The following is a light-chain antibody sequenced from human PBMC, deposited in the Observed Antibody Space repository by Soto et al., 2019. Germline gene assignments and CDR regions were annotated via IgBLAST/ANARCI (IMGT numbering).Light chain of an antibody. V-gene: IGKV3-11*01. J-gene: IGKJ5*01. CDR2: DVS. Sequence: EIVLTQSPGTLSLSPGERATLSCRADQSLSSSLAWFQQKPGQAPRLLIYDVSVRATGIPARFSGSGSGTDFTLTISSLEPEDFAVYYCQQYAGSPITFGQGTRLEIK. CDR3: QQYAGSPIT. CDR1: QSLSSS.